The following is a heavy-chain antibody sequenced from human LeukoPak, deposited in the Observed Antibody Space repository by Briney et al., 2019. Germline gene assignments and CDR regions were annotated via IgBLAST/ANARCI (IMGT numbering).Heavy chain of an antibody. J-gene: IGHJ4*02. V-gene: IGHV4-31*03. Sequence: SETLSLSCTVSGGSISSGGYYWSWIRQHPGKGLEWIGYIYYSGSTYYNPSLKSRVTRSVDTSKNQFSLKLSSVTAADTAVYYCARSLLWYGESSTVDYWGQGTLVTVSS. CDR2: IYYSGST. D-gene: IGHD3-10*01. CDR3: ARSLLWYGESSTVDY. CDR1: GGSISSGGYY.